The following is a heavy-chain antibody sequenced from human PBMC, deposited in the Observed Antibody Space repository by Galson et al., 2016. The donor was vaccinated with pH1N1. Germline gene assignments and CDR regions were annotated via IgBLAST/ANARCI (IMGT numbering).Heavy chain of an antibody. CDR3: ARHETLTGGSSYSFEY. D-gene: IGHD3-9*01. J-gene: IGHJ4*02. CDR1: GYSISSGYY. Sequence: ETLSLTCTVSGYSISSGYYWGWIRQPPGKGLEWIATIYRSGTTYSNPSLKSRLSISVDTSKNQFSLTVKSVTAADTAVYYCARHETLTGGSSYSFEYWGQGTLVSVSS. V-gene: IGHV4-38-2*02. CDR2: IYRSGTT.